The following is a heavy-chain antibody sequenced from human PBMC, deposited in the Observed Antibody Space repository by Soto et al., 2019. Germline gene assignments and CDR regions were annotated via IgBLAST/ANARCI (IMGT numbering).Heavy chain of an antibody. CDR1: GFTFKDYG. CDR3: VRALFTGHPGFGFQS. Sequence: PGGSLRLSCEASGFTFKDYGMHWVRQAPGKGLEWVAFISFDGNEKYLRDSVKGRFNISRDNSETTVDLQMDSLRLEDTAVYFCVRALFTGHPGFGFQSWGQGSLVTVSS. D-gene: IGHD2-8*02. CDR2: ISFDGNEK. V-gene: IGHV3-30*03. J-gene: IGHJ1*01.